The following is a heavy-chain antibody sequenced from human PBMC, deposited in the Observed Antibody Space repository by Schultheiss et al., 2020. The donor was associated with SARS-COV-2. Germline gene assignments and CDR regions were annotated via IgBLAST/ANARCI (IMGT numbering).Heavy chain of an antibody. D-gene: IGHD3-3*01. J-gene: IGHJ5*02. CDR2: IYYSGST. V-gene: IGHV4-30-4*01. CDR3: ARAIFGVVEHNWFDP. CDR1: GGSISSGDYY. Sequence: LRLSCTVSGGSISSGDYYWSWIRQPPGKGLEWIGHIYYSGSTYYNPSLKSRVTISVDTSKNQFSLKLSSVTAADTAVYYCARAIFGVVEHNWFDPWGQGTLVTVSS.